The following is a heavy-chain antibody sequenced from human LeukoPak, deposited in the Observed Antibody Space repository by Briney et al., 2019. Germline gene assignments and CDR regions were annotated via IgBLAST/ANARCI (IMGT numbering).Heavy chain of an antibody. CDR2: IKQDGSEK. CDR3: ARVGPQLRYFDWLLYSGYYYYMDV. D-gene: IGHD3-9*01. Sequence: GGSLRLSCAASGFTFSSYWMSWVRQAPGKGLEWVANIKQDGSEKYYVDSVKGRFTISRDNAKNSLYLQMNSLRAEDTAVYYCARVGPQLRYFDWLLYSGYYYYMDVWGKGTTVTVSS. V-gene: IGHV3-7*01. CDR1: GFTFSSYW. J-gene: IGHJ6*03.